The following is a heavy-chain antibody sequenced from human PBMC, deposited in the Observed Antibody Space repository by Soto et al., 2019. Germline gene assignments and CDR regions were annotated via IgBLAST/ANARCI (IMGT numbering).Heavy chain of an antibody. J-gene: IGHJ4*02. CDR1: GFTFSSYA. CDR3: AKDVVDIVATLFDY. D-gene: IGHD5-12*01. Sequence: TGGSLRLSCAASGFTFSSYAMSWVRQAPGKGLEWVSAISGSGGSTYYADSVKGRFTISRDNSKNTLYLQMNSLRAEDTAVYYCAKDVVDIVATLFDYWGQGTLVTVSS. CDR2: ISGSGGST. V-gene: IGHV3-23*01.